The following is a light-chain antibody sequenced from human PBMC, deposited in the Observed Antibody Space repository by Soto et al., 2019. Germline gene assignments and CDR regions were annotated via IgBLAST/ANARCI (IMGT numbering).Light chain of an antibody. V-gene: IGKV1-5*03. CDR2: KAS. J-gene: IGKJ1*01. Sequence: DIQMTQSPYTLSASVGDRDTITCRASQNVSRWLAWYQQKPMKTPKLLIYKASTLESGFPSRFSGSGSGTEFTLAISSLQPDDSATYYCQQYNDNWTFGQGTKVDIK. CDR3: QQYNDNWT. CDR1: QNVSRW.